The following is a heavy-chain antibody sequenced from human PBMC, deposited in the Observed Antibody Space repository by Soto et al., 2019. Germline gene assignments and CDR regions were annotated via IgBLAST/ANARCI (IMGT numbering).Heavy chain of an antibody. J-gene: IGHJ4*02. CDR2: IYHSGST. V-gene: IGHV4-4*02. Sequence: SETLSLTCTVSGDSISSYYWSWVRQPPGKGLEWIGEIYHSGSTNYNPSLKSRVTIPVDKSKNQFSLKLSSVTAADTAVYYCASAGDFDFDYWGQGTLVTVSS. CDR3: ASAGDFDFDY. D-gene: IGHD3-10*01. CDR1: GDSISSYY.